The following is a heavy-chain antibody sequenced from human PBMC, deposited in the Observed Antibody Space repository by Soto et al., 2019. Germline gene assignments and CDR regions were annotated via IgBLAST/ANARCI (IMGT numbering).Heavy chain of an antibody. CDR1: GFTFGSYW. CDR2: IDRDGSST. CDR3: ARGRPYVMDV. V-gene: IGHV3-74*01. Sequence: EVQLVESGGGLVQPGGSLRVSCAASGFTFGSYWMTWVRQAPGKGLVWVSRIDRDGSSTTYADSVKGRFTTSRDNAKNTLYLQMSSLRVEDTAVYYCARGRPYVMDVWGQGTTVTVSS. J-gene: IGHJ6*02.